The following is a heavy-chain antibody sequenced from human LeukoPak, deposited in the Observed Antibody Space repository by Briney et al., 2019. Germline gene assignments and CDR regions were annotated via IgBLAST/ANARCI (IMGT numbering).Heavy chain of an antibody. CDR2: INPNSGGT. D-gene: IGHD7-27*01. CDR3: ARFLLKLGIPFDI. J-gene: IGHJ3*02. Sequence: ASVKVSCKASGYTFTGYYMHWVRQAPGQGLEWMGWINPNSGGTNYAQKFQGRVTMTRDTSISTAYMELSRLRSDDTAVYYCARFLLKLGIPFDIWGQGTMVTVSS. CDR1: GYTFTGYY. V-gene: IGHV1-2*02.